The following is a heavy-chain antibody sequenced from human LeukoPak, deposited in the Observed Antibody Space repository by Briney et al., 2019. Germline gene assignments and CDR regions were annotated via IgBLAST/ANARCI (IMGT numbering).Heavy chain of an antibody. CDR2: INHTGST. CDR1: GGSFSGYY. CDR3: ARGEGYCSSSSCYNHWFDP. D-gene: IGHD2-2*02. J-gene: IGHJ5*02. V-gene: IGHV4-34*01. Sequence: SETLSLTCAVYGGSFSGYYWSWIRQPPGKGLEWIGEINHTGSTNYNPSLKSRVTISVGTSKNQFSLKLSSVTAADTAVYYCARGEGYCSSSSCYNHWFDPWGQGTLVTVSS.